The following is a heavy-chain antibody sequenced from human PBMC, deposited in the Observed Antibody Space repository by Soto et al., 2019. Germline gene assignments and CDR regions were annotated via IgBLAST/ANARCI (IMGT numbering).Heavy chain of an antibody. Sequence: SETLSLTCTRPGGSITSYYWTSIRQPPGKGLEWIGYIYYSGSTNYNPSLKSRVTISIDTSKNQFSLKLSSVTAADTAVYYCARGRWLPGIAAAGTGWFDPGGQGTLFT. V-gene: IGHV4-59*12. D-gene: IGHD6-13*01. CDR1: GGSITSYY. J-gene: IGHJ5*02. CDR2: IYYSGST. CDR3: ARGRWLPGIAAAGTGWFDP.